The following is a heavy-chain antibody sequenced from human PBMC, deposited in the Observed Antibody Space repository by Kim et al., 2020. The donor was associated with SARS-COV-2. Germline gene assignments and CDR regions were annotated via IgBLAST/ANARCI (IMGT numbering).Heavy chain of an antibody. Sequence: QKFQGRVTMTRDTSISTAYMELSSLTSDDTAVYYCARDEYSSSSSYGMDVWGQGTTVTVSS. D-gene: IGHD6-6*01. CDR3: ARDEYSSSSSYGMDV. V-gene: IGHV1-2*02. J-gene: IGHJ6*02.